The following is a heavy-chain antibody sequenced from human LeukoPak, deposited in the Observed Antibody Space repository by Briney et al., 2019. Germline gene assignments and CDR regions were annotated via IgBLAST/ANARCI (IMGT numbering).Heavy chain of an antibody. D-gene: IGHD3-10*02. V-gene: IGHV3-7*01. Sequence: GGSLRFSCAASESTFSSYWWGWVGQAQGRGLEWVANIKQDGSEKYYVDSVKGRFTISRDNAKNSLYLQMNSLRAEDTAVYYCAELGITMIGGVWGKGTTVTISS. CDR3: AELGITMIGGV. CDR2: IKQDGSEK. CDR1: ESTFSSYW. J-gene: IGHJ6*04.